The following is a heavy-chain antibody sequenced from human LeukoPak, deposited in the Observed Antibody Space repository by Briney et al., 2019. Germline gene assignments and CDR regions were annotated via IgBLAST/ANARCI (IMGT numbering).Heavy chain of an antibody. CDR1: GYTFTSYA. Sequence: ASVKVSCKASGYTFTSYAMNWVRQAPGQGLEWMGWINPNSGGTNYAQKFQGRVTMTRDTSISTAYMELSRLRSDDTAVYYCARDGRWIQLWLYYYYYMDVWGKGTTVTVSS. CDR2: INPNSGGT. V-gene: IGHV1-2*02. D-gene: IGHD5-18*01. J-gene: IGHJ6*03. CDR3: ARDGRWIQLWLYYYYYMDV.